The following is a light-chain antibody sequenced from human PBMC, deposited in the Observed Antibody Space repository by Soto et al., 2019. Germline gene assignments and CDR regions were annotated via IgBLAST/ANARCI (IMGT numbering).Light chain of an antibody. J-gene: IGLJ1*01. Sequence: QSALTQPASVSGSPGQSITISCTGTSNDVGSYDLVSWYQHHPGKTPKLMIYEVHKRPSGVSNRFSGSKSGNTASLTISGLQTEDEADYYCCSFADTFTYVFGTGTKVTAL. CDR2: EVH. CDR3: CSFADTFTYV. CDR1: SNDVGSYDL. V-gene: IGLV2-23*02.